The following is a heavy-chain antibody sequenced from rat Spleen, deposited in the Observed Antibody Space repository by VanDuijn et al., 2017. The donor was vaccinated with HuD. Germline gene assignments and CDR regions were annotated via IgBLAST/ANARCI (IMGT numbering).Heavy chain of an antibody. V-gene: IGHV5-31*01. D-gene: IGHD1-9*01. J-gene: IGHJ2*01. CDR1: GFTFNNYW. CDR3: TRRHYGYTDYFDY. Sequence: EVQLVESGGGLVQPETSLKLSCVASGFTFNNYWMTWIRQTPGKGLEWVASITNTGGSTYYPDSVKGRFTISRDNAKSTLYLQMNSLRSEDTATYYCTRRHYGYTDYFDYWGQGVMVTVSS. CDR2: ITNTGGST.